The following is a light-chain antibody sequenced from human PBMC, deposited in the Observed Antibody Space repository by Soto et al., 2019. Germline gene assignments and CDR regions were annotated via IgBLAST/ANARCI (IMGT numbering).Light chain of an antibody. Sequence: QSVLTQPPSVSGSPGQSVTISCSGTNSDIGSYNRVSWYQQPPGTAPKLIIYEVSHRPSGVPARFSGSKSANAASLTISGLQAEDEADYYCSSYTTSSTLLFGGGTKVTVL. V-gene: IGLV2-18*02. CDR1: NSDIGSYNR. J-gene: IGLJ3*02. CDR3: SSYTTSSTLL. CDR2: EVS.